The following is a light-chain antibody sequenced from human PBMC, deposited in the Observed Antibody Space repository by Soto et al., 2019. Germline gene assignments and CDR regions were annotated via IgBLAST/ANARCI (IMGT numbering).Light chain of an antibody. CDR2: AAS. V-gene: IGKV3-15*01. CDR1: QGISTL. Sequence: ELVLTQSPGTLSLSPGESATLFCRASQGISTLLAWYQQKPGQAPRLLIYAASTRAAGIPARFSGSGSGTDFTLTISSLQSEDFAIYYCQQYYDWPITFGQGTRLEIK. CDR3: QQYYDWPIT. J-gene: IGKJ5*01.